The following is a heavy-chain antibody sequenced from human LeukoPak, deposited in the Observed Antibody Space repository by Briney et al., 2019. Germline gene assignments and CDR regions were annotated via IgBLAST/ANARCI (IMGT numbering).Heavy chain of an antibody. Sequence: GGSLRLSCAASGFTVSGNYMSWVRQAPGKGLEWVSGISWNSGSIGYADSVKGRFTISRDNAKNSLFLQMNSLRAEDTALYYCAKDSTLDYDSSGYFSFDYWGQGTLVTVSS. J-gene: IGHJ4*02. D-gene: IGHD3-22*01. CDR3: AKDSTLDYDSSGYFSFDY. CDR1: GFTVSGNY. V-gene: IGHV3-9*01. CDR2: ISWNSGSI.